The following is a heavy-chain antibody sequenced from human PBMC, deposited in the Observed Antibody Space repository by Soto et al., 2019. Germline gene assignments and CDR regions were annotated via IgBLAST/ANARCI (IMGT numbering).Heavy chain of an antibody. Sequence: QVQLQESGPGLVKPSQTLSLTCTVSGGSISSGGYYWSWIRQHPGKGLEWIGYIYYSGSTHYNPPLKSRVTISVATSKNQFSLKLSSVTAADTAVYSCARALTTVTLFDPWGQGTLVTVSS. CDR1: GGSISSGGYY. D-gene: IGHD4-17*01. CDR3: ARALTTVTLFDP. J-gene: IGHJ5*02. V-gene: IGHV4-31*03. CDR2: IYYSGST.